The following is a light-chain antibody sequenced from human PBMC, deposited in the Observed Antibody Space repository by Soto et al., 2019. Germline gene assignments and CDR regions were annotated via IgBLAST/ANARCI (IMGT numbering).Light chain of an antibody. J-gene: IGKJ4*01. CDR1: QSVSSY. CDR2: DAS. CDR3: QQRSNWLLT. V-gene: IGKV3-11*01. Sequence: EIVLTQSPATLSLSPGGRATLSCRASQSVSSYLAWYQQKPGQAPRLLIYDASNRATGIPARFSGSGSGTDFTLTISSLEPEDFVVYYCQQRSNWLLTFGGGTKVEIK.